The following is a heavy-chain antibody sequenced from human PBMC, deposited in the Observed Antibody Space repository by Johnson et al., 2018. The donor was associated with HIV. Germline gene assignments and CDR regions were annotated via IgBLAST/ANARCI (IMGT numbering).Heavy chain of an antibody. CDR2: ISWNSGSI. CDR1: GFTFDDYA. J-gene: IGHJ3*02. D-gene: IGHD6-19*01. Sequence: VQLVESGGGLVQPGRSLRLSCAASGFTFDDYAMHWVRQAPGKGLEWVSGISWNSGSIAYADSVKGRFTISRDNSKNTLYLQMNSLRAEDTAVYYCAVTVHSSGWYGWDDAFDIWGQGTMVTVSS. V-gene: IGHV3-9*01. CDR3: AVTVHSSGWYGWDDAFDI.